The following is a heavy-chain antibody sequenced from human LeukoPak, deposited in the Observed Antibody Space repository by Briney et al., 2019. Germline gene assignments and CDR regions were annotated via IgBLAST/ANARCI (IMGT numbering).Heavy chain of an antibody. J-gene: IGHJ4*02. Sequence: PSETLSLTCAVYGGSFSGYYWSWIRQPPGKWLEWIGEINHSGSTNYNPSLKSRVTISVDTSKNQFSLKLSSVTAADTAVYYCASEPGATSDYWGQGTLVTVSS. CDR2: INHSGST. CDR3: ASEPGATSDY. CDR1: GGSFSGYY. D-gene: IGHD1-26*01. V-gene: IGHV4-34*01.